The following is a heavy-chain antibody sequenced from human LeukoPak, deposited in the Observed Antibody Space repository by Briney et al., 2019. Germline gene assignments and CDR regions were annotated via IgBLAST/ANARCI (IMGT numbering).Heavy chain of an antibody. D-gene: IGHD2-15*01. CDR2: IYYSGST. CDR1: GGSISSYF. Sequence: SETLSLTCTVSGGSISSYFWTWIRQPPGKGLGWIGYIYYSGSTNYNPSLKSRVTISVDTSKNQFSLKLSSVTAADTAVYYCARGTGHCSGGSCWWEDYYYYGMDVWGQGTTVTVSS. CDR3: ARGTGHCSGGSCWWEDYYYYGMDV. J-gene: IGHJ6*02. V-gene: IGHV4-59*01.